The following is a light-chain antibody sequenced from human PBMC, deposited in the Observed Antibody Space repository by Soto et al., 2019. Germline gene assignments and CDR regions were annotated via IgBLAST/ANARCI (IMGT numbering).Light chain of an antibody. CDR2: GAS. Sequence: EIVLTQSPGTLSFSPGERATLSCRASQSVGSSYLAWYQQKPGQAPRLLIYGASSRATGIPDRFSGSGSETDFTLTISRLEPEDFAVYYCQQYGSSRTFGQGTKVDI. CDR1: QSVGSSY. CDR3: QQYGSSRT. V-gene: IGKV3-20*01. J-gene: IGKJ1*01.